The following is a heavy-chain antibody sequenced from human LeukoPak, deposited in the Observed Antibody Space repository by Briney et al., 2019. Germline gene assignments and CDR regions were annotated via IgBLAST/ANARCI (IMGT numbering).Heavy chain of an antibody. D-gene: IGHD5-18*01. Sequence: PSETLSLTCTVSGGSISSYYWSWIRQPPGKGLEWIGYIYYSGSTNYNPSLKSRVTISVDTSKNQFSLKLSSVTAADTAVYYCARASGYSYGPPIFDYWGQGTLVTVSS. J-gene: IGHJ4*02. CDR1: GGSISSYY. CDR3: ARASGYSYGPPIFDY. CDR2: IYYSGST. V-gene: IGHV4-59*01.